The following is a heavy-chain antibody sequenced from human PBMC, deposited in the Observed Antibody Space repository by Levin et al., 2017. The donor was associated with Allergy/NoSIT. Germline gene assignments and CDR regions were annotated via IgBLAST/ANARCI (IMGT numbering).Heavy chain of an antibody. CDR2: IYIGGST. J-gene: IGHJ4*02. CDR1: GFSVSNYY. Sequence: GESLKISCAASGFSVSNYYMSWVRQAPGKGLEWVSVIYIGGSTYYADSVKGRFTISRDNSKNTLFLQMNSLRAEDTAVYYCARGGGGRSSRQSWGQGTLVSVSS. V-gene: IGHV3-53*01. D-gene: IGHD1-26*01. CDR3: ARGGGGRSSRQS.